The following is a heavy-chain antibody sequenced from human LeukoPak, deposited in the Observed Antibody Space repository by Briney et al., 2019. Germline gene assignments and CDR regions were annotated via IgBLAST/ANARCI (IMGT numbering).Heavy chain of an antibody. J-gene: IGHJ6*02. CDR2: INPNSGGT. D-gene: IGHD3-9*01. V-gene: IGHV1-2*02. Sequence: ASVKVSCKASGYTFTGYYMHWVRQAPGQGLEWMGWINPNSGGTNYAQKFQGRVTMTRDTSISTAYMELSRLRSDDTAVYYCASRTDMYYYYGMDVWGLGTTVTVSS. CDR3: ASRTDMYYYYGMDV. CDR1: GYTFTGYY.